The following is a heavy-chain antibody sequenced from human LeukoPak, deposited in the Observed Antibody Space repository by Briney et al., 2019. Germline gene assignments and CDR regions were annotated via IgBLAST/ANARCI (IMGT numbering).Heavy chain of an antibody. CDR2: IYSGGST. Sequence: GGSLRLSCAASGLTFSSYAMSWVRQAPGKGLEWVSVIYSGGSTYYADSVKGRFTISRDNSKNTLYLQMDSLRAEDTAVYYCARSSGWRGSLDYWGQGTLVTVSS. V-gene: IGHV3-66*02. D-gene: IGHD6-19*01. J-gene: IGHJ4*02. CDR3: ARSSGWRGSLDY. CDR1: GLTFSSYA.